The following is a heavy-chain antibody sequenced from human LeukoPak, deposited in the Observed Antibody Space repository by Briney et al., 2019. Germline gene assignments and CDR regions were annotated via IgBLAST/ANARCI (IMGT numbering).Heavy chain of an antibody. CDR1: GFTVSSNY. D-gene: IGHD2-15*01. CDR2: IYSGGST. J-gene: IGHJ6*02. CDR3: ARDLMTGGPLLPGCYYGMDV. Sequence: PGGSLRLSCAASGFTVSSNYMSWVRQAPGKGLEWVSVIYSGGSTYYADSVKGRFTISRDNSKNTLYLQMNSLRAEDTAVYYCARDLMTGGPLLPGCYYGMDVWGQGTTVTVSS. V-gene: IGHV3-66*02.